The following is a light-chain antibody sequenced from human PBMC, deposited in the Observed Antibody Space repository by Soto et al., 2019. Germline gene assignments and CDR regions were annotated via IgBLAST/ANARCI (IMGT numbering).Light chain of an antibody. Sequence: EIVLTQSPGTLSLSPGDRATLSCRASQSVYRSYLAWYQQKPGQAPRLLIYGASSRATGIPDRFSDSGSGTDFTLTISSLEPEDFAVYYCQQYGSSPLTFGGGTKVEIK. V-gene: IGKV3-20*01. J-gene: IGKJ4*01. CDR2: GAS. CDR1: QSVYRSY. CDR3: QQYGSSPLT.